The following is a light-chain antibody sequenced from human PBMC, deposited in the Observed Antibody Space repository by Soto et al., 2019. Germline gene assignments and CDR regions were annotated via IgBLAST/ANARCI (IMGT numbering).Light chain of an antibody. CDR2: EVS. J-gene: IGLJ2*01. V-gene: IGLV2-14*01. CDR1: SSDVGGYNY. Sequence: QSVLTQPTSVSGSPGQPITISCTGTSSDVGGYNYVSWYQQHPGKVPKVMIFEVSNRPSGISHRFSGSKSGNTASLTISGLQAEDEADYYCSSYTTSGTLVFGGGTQLTVL. CDR3: SSYTTSGTLV.